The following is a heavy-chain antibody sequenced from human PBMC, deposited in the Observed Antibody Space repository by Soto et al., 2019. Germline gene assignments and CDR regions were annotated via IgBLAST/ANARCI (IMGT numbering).Heavy chain of an antibody. Sequence: QITLKESGPTLVKPTQTLTLTCTFSGFSLSTSGVGVGWIRQPPGKALEWLSLIYWDDDKRYSPFLKNRLTITKETCNNQVVLTMTNIEPVDTATYYCARCYFFSTGTEFDYWGEGILV. D-gene: IGHD2-21*01. CDR3: ARCYFFSTGTEFDY. CDR1: GFSLSTSGVG. V-gene: IGHV2-5*02. J-gene: IGHJ4*02. CDR2: IYWDDDK.